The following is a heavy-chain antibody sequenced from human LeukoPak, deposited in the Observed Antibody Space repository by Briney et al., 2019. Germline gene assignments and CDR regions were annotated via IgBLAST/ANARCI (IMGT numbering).Heavy chain of an antibody. CDR2: INSDGSST. Sequence: GGSLRLSCAASGFTFSSYWMHWVRQAPGKGLVWVSRINSDGSSTSYADSVKGRFTISKDNGKNSLSLQMSSLRVEDTALYYCARVVSPVDMVRGVADFFYNYYMDVWGKGTTVTISS. V-gene: IGHV3-74*01. J-gene: IGHJ6*03. D-gene: IGHD3-10*01. CDR3: ARVVSPVDMVRGVADFFYNYYMDV. CDR1: GFTFSSYW.